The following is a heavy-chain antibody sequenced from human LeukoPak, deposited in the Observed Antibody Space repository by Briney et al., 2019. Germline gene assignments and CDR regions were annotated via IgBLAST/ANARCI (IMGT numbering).Heavy chain of an antibody. CDR3: ARDSSSSSPLIYYYYYYMDV. V-gene: IGHV3-48*01. D-gene: IGHD6-6*01. CDR2: ISSSSSTI. J-gene: IGHJ6*03. CDR1: GFTFSSYS. Sequence: PGGSLRLSCAASGFTFSSYSMNWVRQAPGKGLEWVSYISSSSSTIYYADSVKGRFTISRDNAKNSLYLQMNSLRAEDTAVYYCARDSSSSSPLIYYYYYYMDVWGKGTTVTVSS.